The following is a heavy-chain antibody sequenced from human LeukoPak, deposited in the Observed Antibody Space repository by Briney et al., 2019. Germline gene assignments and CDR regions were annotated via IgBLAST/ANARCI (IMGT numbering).Heavy chain of an antibody. Sequence: GGSLRLSCAASGFTFSSYAMSWVRQTPGKGLEWVSVIYSGGSTYYADSVRGRFTIFRDNVKNTLFLQMNNLRADDTALYYCARGNILTGKYMVYWGQGTLATVSS. CDR3: ARGNILTGKYMVY. CDR1: GFTFSSYA. V-gene: IGHV3-53*01. CDR2: IYSGGST. J-gene: IGHJ4*02. D-gene: IGHD3-9*01.